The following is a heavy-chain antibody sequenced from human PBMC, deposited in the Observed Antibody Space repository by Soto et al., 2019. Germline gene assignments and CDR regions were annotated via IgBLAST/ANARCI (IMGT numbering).Heavy chain of an antibody. Sequence: QVQLVESGGGVVQPGRSLRLSCAASGFTFSSYAMHWVRQAPGKGLEWVAVISYDGSNKYYADSVKGRVTISRDNSKNTLYLQMNSLRAEDTAVYYCARDRLDTTPPEYFQHWGQGTLVTVSS. CDR2: ISYDGSNK. CDR1: GFTFSSYA. D-gene: IGHD3-16*01. V-gene: IGHV3-30-3*01. CDR3: ARDRLDTTPPEYFQH. J-gene: IGHJ1*01.